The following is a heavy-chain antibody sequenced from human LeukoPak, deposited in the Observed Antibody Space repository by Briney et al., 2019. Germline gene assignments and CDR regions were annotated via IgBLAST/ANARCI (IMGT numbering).Heavy chain of an antibody. CDR3: ARDRSDGYSWGYSTAFDY. V-gene: IGHV3-21*01. J-gene: IGHJ4*02. CDR1: GFTFSSYS. CDR2: ISSSSSYI. Sequence: PGGSLRLSCAASGFTFSSYSMNWVRQAPGKGLEWVSSISSSSSYIYYAASVKGRFTISRDNAKNSLYLQMNSLRAEDTAVYYCARDRSDGYSWGYSTAFDYWGQGTLVTVSS. D-gene: IGHD2-2*03.